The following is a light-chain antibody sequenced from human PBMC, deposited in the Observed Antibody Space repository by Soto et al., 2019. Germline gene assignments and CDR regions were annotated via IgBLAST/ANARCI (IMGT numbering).Light chain of an antibody. V-gene: IGKV1-33*01. CDR1: QGIRND. J-gene: IGKJ4*01. Sequence: IQLTQSPSSLSASVGDRVTITCRASQGIRNDLGWYQQKPGKAPKLLIYDASNLETGVPSRFSGSGSGTDFTFTISSLQPEDIATYYCQQYDNLPLTFCGGTKVDIK. CDR3: QQYDNLPLT. CDR2: DAS.